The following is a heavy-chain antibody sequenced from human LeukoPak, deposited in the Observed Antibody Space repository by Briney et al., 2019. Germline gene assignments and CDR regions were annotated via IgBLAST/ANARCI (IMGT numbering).Heavy chain of an antibody. CDR2: IHHDGSNK. J-gene: IGHJ4*02. V-gene: IGHV3-30*02. Sequence: GGSLRLSCAASGFTFSSYGMHWVRQAPGKGLDWVAFIHHDGSNKYYADSVKGRFTISRDNSKNTLFLQMNSLRAEDTAVYFCARVGRGYSFKVYYFDYWGQGTLVTVSS. D-gene: IGHD5-18*01. CDR1: GFTFSSYG. CDR3: ARVGRGYSFKVYYFDY.